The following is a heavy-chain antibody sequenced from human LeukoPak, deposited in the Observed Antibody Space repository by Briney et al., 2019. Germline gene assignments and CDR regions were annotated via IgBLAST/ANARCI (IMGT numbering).Heavy chain of an antibody. J-gene: IGHJ5*02. CDR3: ARDSLLRFVGGWSDP. CDR2: ISYDGSNK. Sequence: GGSLRLSCAASGFTFSSYAMHWVRQAPGKGLEWVAVISYDGSNKYYADSVKGRFTISRDNSKNTLYLQMNSLRAEDTAVYYCARDSLLRFVGGWSDPWGQGTLVTVSS. D-gene: IGHD2-21*01. V-gene: IGHV3-30-3*01. CDR1: GFTFSSYA.